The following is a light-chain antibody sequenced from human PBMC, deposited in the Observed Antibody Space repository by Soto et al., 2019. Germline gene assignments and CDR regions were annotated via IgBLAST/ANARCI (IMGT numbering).Light chain of an antibody. CDR1: QSVSSN. Sequence: EVVMTQSPDTLSVSPGERATLSCRASQSVSSNLAWYQQKLGQAPRLLIYGASTRATGVPARFSGSRSGPEFTLTINSLQSEDFAIYYCQPYNNWPLTFGGGTKVDIK. J-gene: IGKJ4*01. CDR3: QPYNNWPLT. CDR2: GAS. V-gene: IGKV3-15*01.